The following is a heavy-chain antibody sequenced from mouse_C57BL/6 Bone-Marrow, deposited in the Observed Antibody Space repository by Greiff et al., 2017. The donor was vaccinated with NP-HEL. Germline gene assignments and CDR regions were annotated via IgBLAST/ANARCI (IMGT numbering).Heavy chain of an antibody. J-gene: IGHJ3*01. CDR2: ISNGGGST. CDR1: GFTFSDYY. Sequence: EVKLMESGGGLVQPGGSLKLSCAASGFTFSDYYMYWVRQTPEKRLEWVAYISNGGGSTYYPDTVKGGFTISRDNAKNTLYLQMSRLKSEDTAMYYCARHEDYGSSPWFAYWGQGTLVTVSA. V-gene: IGHV5-12*01. CDR3: ARHEDYGSSPWFAY. D-gene: IGHD1-1*01.